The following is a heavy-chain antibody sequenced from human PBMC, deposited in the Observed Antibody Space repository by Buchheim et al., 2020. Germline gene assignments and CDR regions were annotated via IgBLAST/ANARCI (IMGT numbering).Heavy chain of an antibody. V-gene: IGHV4-59*01. J-gene: IGHJ5*02. Sequence: QVQLQESGPGLVKPSETLSLTCTISGASISSYYWNWIRQPPGRGLEWIGYTYNSGSTNYNPSLRSRVTISVDTSQKQFSLKLSSVTAADTAVYYCASSARGYRDLDPWSQGTL. CDR2: TYNSGST. CDR3: ASSARGYRDLDP. D-gene: IGHD6-13*01. CDR1: GASISSYY.